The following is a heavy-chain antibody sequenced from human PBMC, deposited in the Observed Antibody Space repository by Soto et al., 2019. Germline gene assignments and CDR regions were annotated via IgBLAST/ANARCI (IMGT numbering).Heavy chain of an antibody. D-gene: IGHD3-3*02. Sequence: ASVKVSCKASGYTFTGYYIHWVRQAPGQGLEWVGWINPNSGGTSYAQKFQGWVTMTGDTSISTAYMELSRLRSDDTAVYYCARDIRRYYHHGMAVWRQSTTVTVS. V-gene: IGHV1-2*04. J-gene: IGHJ6*02. CDR2: INPNSGGT. CDR3: ARDIRRYYHHGMAV. CDR1: GYTFTGYY.